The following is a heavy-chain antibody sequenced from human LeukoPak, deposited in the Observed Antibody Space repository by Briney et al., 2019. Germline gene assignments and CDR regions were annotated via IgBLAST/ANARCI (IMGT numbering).Heavy chain of an antibody. J-gene: IGHJ4*02. CDR3: ARGRWGATYSLDY. CDR2: INPSGGST. Sequence: GASVKVSCKASGYTFTNYYTHWVRQAPGQGLEWMGMINPSGGSTSYPQKFQGRFTMTRDTSTSTVQMELSRLRSEDTAVYYCARGRWGATYSLDYWGQGTLVTVSS. CDR1: GYTFTNYY. V-gene: IGHV1-46*01. D-gene: IGHD4/OR15-4a*01.